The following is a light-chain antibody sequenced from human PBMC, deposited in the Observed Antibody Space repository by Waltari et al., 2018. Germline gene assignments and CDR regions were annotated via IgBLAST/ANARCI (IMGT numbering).Light chain of an antibody. CDR2: GAS. Sequence: EIVLTQSPGTLSLSPGERATLSCRASPTIYNKYLAWYQQKSGQAPRLLIYGASSRATGIPDRFSGSGSGTDFTLTISRLEPEDFAVYFCQQFGTSPPTGFGPGTRLDVK. CDR3: QQFGTSPPTG. V-gene: IGKV3-20*01. J-gene: IGKJ3*01. CDR1: PTIYNKY.